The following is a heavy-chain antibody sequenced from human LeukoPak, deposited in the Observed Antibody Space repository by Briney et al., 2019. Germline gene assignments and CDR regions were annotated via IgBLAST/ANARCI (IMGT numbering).Heavy chain of an antibody. J-gene: IGHJ4*02. CDR1: GFTFDDYA. CDR3: AKDMTYSNWGIYDY. V-gene: IGHV3-9*01. Sequence: PGGSLRLSCAASGFTFDDYAMHWVRQAPGKGLEWVSGISWNSGSIGYADSVKGRFTISRDNAKNSLYLQMNSLRAEDTALYYCAKDMTYSNWGIYDYWGQGTLVTVSS. CDR2: ISWNSGSI. D-gene: IGHD4-4*01.